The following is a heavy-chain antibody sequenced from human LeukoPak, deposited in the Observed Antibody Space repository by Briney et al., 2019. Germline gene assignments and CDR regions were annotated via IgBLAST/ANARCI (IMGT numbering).Heavy chain of an antibody. CDR2: IYHSGST. J-gene: IGHJ4*02. D-gene: IGHD1-26*01. CDR1: GGSITSGNW. CDR3: ARAIYSGSYYRSDYFDY. V-gene: IGHV4-4*02. Sequence: SETLSLTCAVSGGSITSGNWWSWVRQPPGKGLEWIGEIYHSGSTDYNPSLKSRVTISVDTSKKQFSLKLSSVTAADTAVYYCARAIYSGSYYRSDYFDYWGQGTLVTVSS.